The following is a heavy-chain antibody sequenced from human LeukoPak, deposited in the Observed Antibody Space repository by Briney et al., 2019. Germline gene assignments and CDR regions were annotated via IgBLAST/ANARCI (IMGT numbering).Heavy chain of an antibody. D-gene: IGHD3/OR15-3a*01. J-gene: IGHJ4*02. Sequence: GGSLRLSCAVSGITLSNYGMSWVRQAPGKGLEWVAGISDSGGSTKYADSVKGRFTISRDNPKNTLFLQMNSLRADDTAVYFCAKRGVMIRVFLVGFHKEAYYFESWGQGALVTVSS. CDR3: AKRGVMIRVFLVGFHKEAYYFES. V-gene: IGHV3-23*01. CDR2: ISDSGGST. CDR1: GITLSNYG.